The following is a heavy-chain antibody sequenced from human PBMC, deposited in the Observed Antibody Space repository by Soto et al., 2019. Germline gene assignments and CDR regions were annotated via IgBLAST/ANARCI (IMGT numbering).Heavy chain of an antibody. CDR3: ACGAYLNWLAF. CDR1: GFTFSSYS. CDR2: ISSSSSTI. V-gene: IGHV3-48*01. J-gene: IGHJ5*01. Sequence: GGSLRLSCAASGFTFSSYSMNWVRQAPGKGLEWVSYISSSSSTIYYADSVKGRFTISRDNAKNSLYLQMNSLRAEDTAVYYCACGAYLNWLAFSGQRTLVTVSS. D-gene: IGHD6-25*01.